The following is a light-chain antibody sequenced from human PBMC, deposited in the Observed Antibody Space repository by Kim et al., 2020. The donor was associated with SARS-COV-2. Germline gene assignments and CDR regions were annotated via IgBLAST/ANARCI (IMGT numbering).Light chain of an antibody. Sequence: SYELTRPPSVSVSPGQTATITCSGDKLGDKHASWYQQRPGQSPVLVIFQDKQRPSGVPERFSGSNSGNTATLTISGTQAVDEADYYCQAWDSGSVVFGGGTQLTVL. CDR2: QDK. CDR1: KLGDKH. J-gene: IGLJ2*01. V-gene: IGLV3-1*01. CDR3: QAWDSGSVV.